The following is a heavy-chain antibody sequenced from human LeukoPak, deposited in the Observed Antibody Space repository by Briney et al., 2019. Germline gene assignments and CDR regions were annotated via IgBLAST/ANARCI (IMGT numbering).Heavy chain of an antibody. CDR2: INPNNGGT. J-gene: IGHJ4*02. D-gene: IGHD3-10*01. Sequence: WASVKVSCKASGYKFTDYYIHWVRQAPGQGLEWMGRINPNNGGTNLAQTFQGRVTMTRDTTFTTAYMDLSRLTSDDTAVYFCLRQPRSGNYYNVWGQGTLVTVSS. CDR1: GYKFTDYY. CDR3: LRQPRSGNYYNV. V-gene: IGHV1-2*02.